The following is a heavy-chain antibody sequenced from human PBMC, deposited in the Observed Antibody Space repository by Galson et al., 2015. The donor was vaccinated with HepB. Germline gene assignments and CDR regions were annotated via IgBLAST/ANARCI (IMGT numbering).Heavy chain of an antibody. V-gene: IGHV1-69*13. CDR1: GGTFSSYA. D-gene: IGHD3-16*01. J-gene: IGHJ5*02. CDR2: IIPIVGTE. Sequence: SVKLSCKASGGTFSSYAISWVRQAPGQGLEWMGGIIPIVGTENYAQTFQGRVTITADESTSTAYMELNSMRSEATAVYYCARSYAVGGVYIWCDPWGQGTLVTVSS. CDR3: ARSYAVGGVYIWCDP.